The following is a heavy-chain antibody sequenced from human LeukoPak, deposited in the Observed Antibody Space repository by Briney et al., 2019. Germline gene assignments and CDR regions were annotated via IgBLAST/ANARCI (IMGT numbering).Heavy chain of an antibody. CDR1: GYTFTSYD. Sequence: ASVKVSCKASGYTFTSYDINWVRQATGQGLGWMGWMNPNSGNTGYAQKFQGRVTMTRNTSISTAYMELSSLRSEDTAVYYCARELYCSSTSCYAFGYWGQGTLVTVSS. D-gene: IGHD2-2*01. J-gene: IGHJ4*02. CDR3: ARELYCSSTSCYAFGY. V-gene: IGHV1-8*01. CDR2: MNPNSGNT.